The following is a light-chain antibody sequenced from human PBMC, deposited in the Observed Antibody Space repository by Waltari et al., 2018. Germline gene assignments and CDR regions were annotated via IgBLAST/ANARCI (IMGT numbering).Light chain of an antibody. CDR1: PSNIGRNA. Sequence: QSVLTPPPSASGTPGQTVTISCSCSPSNIGRNAVNWYHKFAGAAPTLLIYHSNLRPSGVPGRFYGSKSGTAASLAISGLQSEDEADYYCAAWDDSVSGPYVVFGRGTKLTVL. J-gene: IGLJ2*01. CDR2: HSN. CDR3: AAWDDSVSGPYVV. V-gene: IGLV1-44*01.